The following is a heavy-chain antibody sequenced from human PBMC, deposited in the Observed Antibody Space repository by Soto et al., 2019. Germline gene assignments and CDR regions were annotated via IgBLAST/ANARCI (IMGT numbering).Heavy chain of an antibody. J-gene: IGHJ4*02. Sequence: ASVKVSCKASGYTFTSYAMHWVRQAPGQRLEWMGWINAGNGNTKYSQKFQGRVTITRDTSASTAFMEMRSLTSDDTAVYYCARDLAYIREYWGQGTQVTVSS. CDR3: ARDLAYIREY. D-gene: IGHD3-10*01. CDR1: GYTFTSYA. CDR2: INAGNGNT. V-gene: IGHV1-3*01.